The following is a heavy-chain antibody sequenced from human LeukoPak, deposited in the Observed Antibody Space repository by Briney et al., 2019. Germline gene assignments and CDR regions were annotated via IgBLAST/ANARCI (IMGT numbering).Heavy chain of an antibody. CDR1: GLIFSNYW. CDR2: INQDASEK. D-gene: IGHD2-15*01. V-gene: IGHV3-7*03. CDR3: AKDLSPLVVVVAAKGGGFDY. Sequence: GGSLRLSCAASGLIFSNYWMGWVRQAPGKGLEWVASINQDASEKYYVDSVKGRFTISRDNAKNSLYLQMNSLRAEDTAVYYCAKDLSPLVVVVAAKGGGFDYWGQGTLVTVSS. J-gene: IGHJ4*02.